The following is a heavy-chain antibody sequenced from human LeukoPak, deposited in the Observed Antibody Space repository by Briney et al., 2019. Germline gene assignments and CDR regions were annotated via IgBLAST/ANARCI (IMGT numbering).Heavy chain of an antibody. CDR2: IYYSGST. D-gene: IGHD3-22*01. CDR3: AREGEKYYYDSSGCFDY. V-gene: IGHV4-39*07. J-gene: IGHJ4*02. Sequence: SETLSLTCTVSGGSISSSSYYWGWIRQPPGKGLEWIGSIYYSGSTYYNPSLKSRVTISVDTSKNQFSLKLSSVTAADTAVYYCAREGEKYYYDSSGCFDYWGQGTLVTVSS. CDR1: GGSISSSSYY.